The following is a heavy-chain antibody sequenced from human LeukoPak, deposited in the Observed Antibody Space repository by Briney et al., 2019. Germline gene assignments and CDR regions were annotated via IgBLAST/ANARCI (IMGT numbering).Heavy chain of an antibody. CDR1: GYTFTSYG. CDR3: ARDGRQKVRGVTDY. Sequence: ASVKVSCKASGYTFTSYGISWVRQAPGQGLEWMGWTSAYNGNTNYAQKLQGRVTMTTDTSTSTAYMELRSLRSDDTAVYYCARDGRQKVRGVTDYWGQGTLVTVSS. V-gene: IGHV1-18*04. D-gene: IGHD3-10*01. J-gene: IGHJ4*02. CDR2: TSAYNGNT.